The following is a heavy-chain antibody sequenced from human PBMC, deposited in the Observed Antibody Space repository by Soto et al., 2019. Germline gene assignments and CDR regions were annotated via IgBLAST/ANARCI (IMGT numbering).Heavy chain of an antibody. CDR1: GGSIISSSYY. CDR3: ARQPYYDYVWGTFRSPFDY. V-gene: IGHV4-39*01. Sequence: SSETLSLTCTVSGGSIISSSYYWVWIRQPPGKGLEWIGNIYYSGSTHYKPSLKSRVTISIDTSKNQFSLKVTSVTAADTAVYYCARQPYYDYVWGTFRSPFDYWGLGTLVTVS. CDR2: IYYSGST. D-gene: IGHD3-16*02. J-gene: IGHJ4*02.